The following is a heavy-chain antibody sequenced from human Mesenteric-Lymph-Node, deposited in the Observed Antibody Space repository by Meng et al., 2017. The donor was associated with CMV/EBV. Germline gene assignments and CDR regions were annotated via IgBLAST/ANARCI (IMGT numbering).Heavy chain of an antibody. CDR1: VGSISIPCYY. Sequence: VGSISIPCYYWGWLRQPPGKGLELIWNTYYDGSTYYNPSLKSRVSISVDTSKNQFSLKVSSVTAADTAVYYCARADDFWSASGRFDPWGQGTLVTVSS. V-gene: IGHV4-39*07. CDR3: ARADDFWSASGRFDP. J-gene: IGHJ5*02. D-gene: IGHD3-3*01. CDR2: TYYDGST.